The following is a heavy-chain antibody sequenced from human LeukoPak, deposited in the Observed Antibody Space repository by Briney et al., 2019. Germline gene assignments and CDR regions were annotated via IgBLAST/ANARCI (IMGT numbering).Heavy chain of an antibody. V-gene: IGHV3-48*01. CDR2: TSRSSTTI. CDR3: AREPEDSSGRLDY. J-gene: IGHJ4*02. D-gene: IGHD6-19*01. Sequence: PGGSLRPSCVASGFIFNRDSMNWVRQAPGKGLEWISYTSRSSTTIYYADSVQGRFTISRDNGKNTLYLQMNSLRAEDTAVYYCAREPEDSSGRLDYWGQGTLVTVSS. CDR1: GFIFNRDS.